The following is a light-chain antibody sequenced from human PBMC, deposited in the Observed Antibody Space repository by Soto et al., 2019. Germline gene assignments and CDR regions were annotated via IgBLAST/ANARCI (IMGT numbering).Light chain of an antibody. Sequence: EIVLTQSPVTLSLSPGERGTLSCRASQSVSSNLAWYQQKPGQAPRLLIYGASSRATGIPDRFSGSGSGTDFTLTISRLEPEDFAVYYCQQYGSSPAAFGQGTKVDIK. CDR3: QQYGSSPAA. V-gene: IGKV3-20*01. CDR1: QSVSSN. CDR2: GAS. J-gene: IGKJ1*01.